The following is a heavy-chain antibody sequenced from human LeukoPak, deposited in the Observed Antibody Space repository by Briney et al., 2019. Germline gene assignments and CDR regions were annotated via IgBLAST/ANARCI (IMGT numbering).Heavy chain of an antibody. V-gene: IGHV4-59*01. J-gene: IGHJ4*02. Sequence: SETLSLTCTVAGGSIRSNYWSWIRQPPGKGLEWIGYIYNSGITNYNPSLKSRVTISVDTSKNQFSLKLTSVTAADTAVYYCARMIERRTLHFDYWGQGTLVTVSS. CDR3: ARMIERRTLHFDY. CDR1: GGSIRSNY. D-gene: IGHD1-1*01. CDR2: IYNSGIT.